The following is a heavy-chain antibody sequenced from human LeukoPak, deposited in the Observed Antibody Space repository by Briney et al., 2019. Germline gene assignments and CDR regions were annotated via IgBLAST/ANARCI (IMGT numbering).Heavy chain of an antibody. CDR3: ARGGAGYYYGSGSYTAFDI. CDR2: IYLRGNT. J-gene: IGHJ3*02. V-gene: IGHV4-4*02. D-gene: IGHD3-10*01. Sequence: SGTLSLTCAISGGSISSSNWWTWVRQPPGKGLEWVGEIYLRGNTNYNPSLESRVTISVDESKTQLSLRLESVTAADTAVYYCARGGAGYYYGSGSYTAFDIWGQGTMVTVSS. CDR1: GGSISSSNW.